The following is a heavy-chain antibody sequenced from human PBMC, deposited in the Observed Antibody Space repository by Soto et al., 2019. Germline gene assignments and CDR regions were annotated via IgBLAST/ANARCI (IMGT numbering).Heavy chain of an antibody. CDR3: ARGMIYYYYGMDV. Sequence: SETLSLTXAVYGGSFSGYYWSWIRQPPGKGLERIGEINHSGSTNYNPSLKSRVTISVDTSKNQFSLKLSSVTAADTAVYYCARGMIYYYYGMDVWGQGTTVTVS. D-gene: IGHD3-16*01. CDR2: INHSGST. V-gene: IGHV4-34*01. CDR1: GGSFSGYY. J-gene: IGHJ6*02.